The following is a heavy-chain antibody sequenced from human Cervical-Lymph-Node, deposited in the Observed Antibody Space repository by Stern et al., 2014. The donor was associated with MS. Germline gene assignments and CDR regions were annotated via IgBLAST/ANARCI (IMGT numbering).Heavy chain of an antibody. CDR1: GASITSYY. Sequence: VQLEESGPGLLRPSETLSLTCTVSGASITSYYWRWIRQPPGKGLEWIGYFYYSWTTNYNAFLKGRVAISIDTSKTQFSLRLSSVTAADTAVYYCARATDLWGQGTLVTVSS. CDR3: ARATDL. CDR2: FYYSWTT. V-gene: IGHV4-59*01. J-gene: IGHJ5*02.